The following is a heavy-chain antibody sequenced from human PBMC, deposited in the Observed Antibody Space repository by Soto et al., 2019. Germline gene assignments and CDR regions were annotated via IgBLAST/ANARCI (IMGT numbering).Heavy chain of an antibody. CDR1: GFPLSPYS. D-gene: IGHD3-10*01. J-gene: IGHJ6*02. V-gene: IGHV3-48*02. Sequence: VPLVESGGGLVQRGGSGRLSCAASGFPLSPYSMNWVRQAPRKGLEWISYISGSSDTINYADSVKGRFTISRDNTKNSLYLQMNSLRDEDTAVYYCARGFDLQYGMDVWGQGTTVTVSS. CDR3: ARGFDLQYGMDV. CDR2: ISGSSDTI.